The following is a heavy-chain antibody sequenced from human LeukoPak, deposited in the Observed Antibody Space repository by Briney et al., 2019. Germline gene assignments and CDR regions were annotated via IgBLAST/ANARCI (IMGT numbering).Heavy chain of an antibody. CDR2: INPSGGST. Sequence: ASVKVSCKASGYTFTSCYMHWVRQAPGQGLEWMGIINPSGGSTSYAQKSQGRVTMTRDTSTSTVYMELSSLRSEDTAVYYCARDSSHRVFDYWGQGTLVTVSS. CDR1: GYTFTSCY. CDR3: ARDSSHRVFDY. D-gene: IGHD6-13*01. J-gene: IGHJ4*02. V-gene: IGHV1-46*01.